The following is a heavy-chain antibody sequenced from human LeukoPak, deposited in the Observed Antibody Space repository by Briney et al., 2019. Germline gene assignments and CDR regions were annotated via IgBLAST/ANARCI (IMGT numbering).Heavy chain of an antibody. J-gene: IGHJ4*02. V-gene: IGHV3-23*01. CDR3: AKGAYCSGGSCYLGDLDY. CDR2: ISGSGGNT. Sequence: GGSLRLSCTASGFTFINYSMNWVRQAPGKGLEWVSVISGSGGNTYYADSVKGRFTISRDNSKDTLYLQMNSLRAEDTAVYYCAKGAYCSGGSCYLGDLDYWGQGTLVTVSS. D-gene: IGHD2-15*01. CDR1: GFTFINYS.